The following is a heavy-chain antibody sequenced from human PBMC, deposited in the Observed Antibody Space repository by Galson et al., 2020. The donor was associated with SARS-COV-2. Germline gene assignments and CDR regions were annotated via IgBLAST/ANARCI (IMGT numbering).Heavy chain of an antibody. CDR1: GFTFDDYT. J-gene: IGHJ2*01. V-gene: IGHV3-43*01. D-gene: IGHD5-12*01. Sequence: GESLKISCAASGFTFDDYTMHWVRQAPGKGLEWVSLISWDGGSTYYADSVKGRFTISRDNSKNSLYLQMNSLRTEDTALYYCAKGGDGYNEVWYFDLWGRGTLVTVSS. CDR3: AKGGDGYNEVWYFDL. CDR2: ISWDGGST.